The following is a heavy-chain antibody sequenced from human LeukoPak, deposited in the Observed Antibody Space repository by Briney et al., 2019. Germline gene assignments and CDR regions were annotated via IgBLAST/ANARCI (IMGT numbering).Heavy chain of an antibody. J-gene: IGHJ3*02. D-gene: IGHD2-2*01. V-gene: IGHV3-7*01. Sequence: PGGSLRLSCAASGFTFSSYWMSWVRQAPGKGLEWVANIKQDGSEKYYVDPVKGRFTISRDNAKNSLYLQMSSLRAEDTAVYYCARGPYCSSTSCYHAFDIWGQGTMVTVSS. CDR1: GFTFSSYW. CDR2: IKQDGSEK. CDR3: ARGPYCSSTSCYHAFDI.